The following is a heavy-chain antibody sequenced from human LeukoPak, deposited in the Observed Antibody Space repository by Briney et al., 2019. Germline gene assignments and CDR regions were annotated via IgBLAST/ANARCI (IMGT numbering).Heavy chain of an antibody. CDR2: IRFDGSIK. J-gene: IGHJ6*03. V-gene: IGHV3-30*02. D-gene: IGHD3-3*01. CDR1: GFTFSDYG. CDR3: ARAYEDYYYYYMDV. Sequence: PGGSLRLSCAASGFTFSDYGMVWVRQAPGKGLEWMAFIRFDGSIKYYADSVKDRFTISRDNSKNTLYLQMNSLRAEDTAVYYCARAYEDYYYYYMDVWGKGTTVTISS.